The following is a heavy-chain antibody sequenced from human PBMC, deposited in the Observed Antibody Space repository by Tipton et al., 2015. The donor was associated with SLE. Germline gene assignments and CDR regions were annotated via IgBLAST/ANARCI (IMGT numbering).Heavy chain of an antibody. J-gene: IGHJ6*03. Sequence: TLSLICSASAYSLSNTDYFWGWRLLSPGKGLGWSSTVSYSGSTYYNRSLRSRVTISIDTSKNHFSLPLTAVTAADTGVYYCARGVAIFWITYYDYYMDVWGKGTTVTVSS. D-gene: IGHD3-3*01. CDR2: VSYSGST. CDR3: ARGVAIFWITYYDYYMDV. V-gene: IGHV4-39*02. CDR1: AYSLSNTDYF.